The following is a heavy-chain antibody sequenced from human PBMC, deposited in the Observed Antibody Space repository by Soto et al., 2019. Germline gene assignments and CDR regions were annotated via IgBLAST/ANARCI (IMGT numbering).Heavy chain of an antibody. J-gene: IGHJ1*01. CDR3: AREADSSSWSDFQH. CDR1: GFTFSSYA. CDR2: ISYDGSNK. V-gene: IGHV3-30-3*01. Sequence: QVQLVESGGGVVQPGRSLRLSCAASGFTFSSYAMHWVRQAPGKGLEWVAVISYDGSNKYYADSVKGRFTISRDNSKNTLYLQMNSLRAEDTAVYYCAREADSSSWSDFQHWGQGTLVTVSS. D-gene: IGHD6-13*01.